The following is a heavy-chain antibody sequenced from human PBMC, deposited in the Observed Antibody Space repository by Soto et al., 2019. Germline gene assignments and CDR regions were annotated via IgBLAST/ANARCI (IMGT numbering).Heavy chain of an antibody. CDR3: AKSGYYDSSGYYLGEYYYYCMDV. J-gene: IGHJ6*02. CDR1: GFTFSSYA. D-gene: IGHD3-22*01. Sequence: RLSCAASGFTFSSYAMSWVRQAPGKGLEWVSAISGSGGSTYYADSVKGRFTISRDNSKNTLYLQMNSLRAEDTAVYYCAKSGYYDSSGYYLGEYYYYCMDVWGQGTTVTVSS. CDR2: ISGSGGST. V-gene: IGHV3-23*01.